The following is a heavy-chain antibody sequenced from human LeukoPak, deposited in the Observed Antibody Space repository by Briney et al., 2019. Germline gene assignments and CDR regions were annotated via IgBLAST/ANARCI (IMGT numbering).Heavy chain of an antibody. V-gene: IGHV4-59*01. Sequence: SETLSLTCTVSGGSISSYYWTWIRQPPGKGLEWIGYIYYSGSTNYNPSLKSRVTISVDTSKNQFSLKLSSVTAADTAVYYCARDRGIAATGWFDPWGQGTLVTVSS. CDR1: GGSISSYY. CDR2: IYYSGST. CDR3: ARDRGIAATGWFDP. J-gene: IGHJ5*02. D-gene: IGHD6-13*01.